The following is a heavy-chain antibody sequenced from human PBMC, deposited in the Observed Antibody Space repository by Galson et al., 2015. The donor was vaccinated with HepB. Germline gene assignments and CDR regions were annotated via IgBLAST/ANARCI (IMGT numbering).Heavy chain of an antibody. CDR3: AKAWATVTPNY. CDR2: ITGSGGST. CDR1: GFSFSSDA. V-gene: IGHV3-23*01. Sequence: SLRLSCAASGFSFSSDAMSWVRQAPGKGLEWVSAITGSGGSTFYADSVKGRFTISRDNSKNTLYLQMNSLRAEDTAVYYCAKAWATVTPNYWGQGTLVTVSS. J-gene: IGHJ4*02. D-gene: IGHD4-17*01.